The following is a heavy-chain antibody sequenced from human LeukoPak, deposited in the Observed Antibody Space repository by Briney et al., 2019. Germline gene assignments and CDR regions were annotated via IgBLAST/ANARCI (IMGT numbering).Heavy chain of an antibody. CDR2: INQDGSEK. CDR3: SNSLNC. Sequence: QSGGSLRLSCAASGFTFTTYWMDWVRQAPGKGLEWVANINQDGSEKHCVDSVKGRFTISGDNAKNSLYLEMNSLTVDDTAIYYCSNSLNCWGRGTLVTVSS. CDR1: GFTFTTYW. J-gene: IGHJ4*02. D-gene: IGHD2-21*01. V-gene: IGHV3-7*01.